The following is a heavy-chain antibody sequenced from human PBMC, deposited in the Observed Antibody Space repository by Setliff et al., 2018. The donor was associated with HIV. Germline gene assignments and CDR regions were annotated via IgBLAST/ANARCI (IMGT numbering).Heavy chain of an antibody. CDR2: IHYSGAT. V-gene: IGHV4-59*08. CDR1: GGSIRSHY. D-gene: IGHD6-6*01. CDR3: ARGLRSSTYYYYYYMDV. Sequence: SETLSLTCTVSGGSIRSHYWIWIRQPPGKGLEWIGYIHYSGATKYNPSLKSRVTISLDTSRTQFSLRLSSVTAADTAVYYCARGLRSSTYYYYYYMDVWGKGTTGTVSS. J-gene: IGHJ6*03.